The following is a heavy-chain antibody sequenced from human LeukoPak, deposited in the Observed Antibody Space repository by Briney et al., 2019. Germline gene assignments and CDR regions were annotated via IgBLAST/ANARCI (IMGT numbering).Heavy chain of an antibody. D-gene: IGHD2-8*01. CDR3: ARMRSTKMDAFDI. CDR2: MYYSGST. CDR1: GDSIRSNNYY. V-gene: IGHV4-39*07. Sequence: SETLSLTCSVSGDSIRSNNYYWGWIRQPPGKGLEWIGSMYYSGSTYYNPSLKSRVTISVDTSMNQFSLHLISVTAADTAIYYCARMRSTKMDAFDIWGQGTVLTVSS. J-gene: IGHJ3*02.